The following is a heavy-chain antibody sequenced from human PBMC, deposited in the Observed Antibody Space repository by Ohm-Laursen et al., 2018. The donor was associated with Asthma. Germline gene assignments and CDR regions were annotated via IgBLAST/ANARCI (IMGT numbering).Heavy chain of an antibody. CDR2: ISGRGGNT. V-gene: IGHV3-23*01. J-gene: IGHJ4*02. CDR3: AKDVPDYGDYEDVY. CDR1: GFTFSNYA. Sequence: SLRLSCAASGFTFSNYAMNWVRQAPGKGLEWVSTISGRGGNTYYADSVKGRFTISRDNSKNTLYLQMNSLRAEDTALYYCAKDVPDYGDYEDVYWGQGTLVTVSS. D-gene: IGHD4-17*01.